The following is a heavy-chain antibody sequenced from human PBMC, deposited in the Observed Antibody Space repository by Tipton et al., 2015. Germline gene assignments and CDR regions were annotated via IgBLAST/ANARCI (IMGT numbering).Heavy chain of an antibody. Sequence: TLSLTCTVSNASISSHYWTWIRQPAGKGLEWIGRIHGSGPANYNPSLKGRASMSVDTSNNQFSLRLGSVTAADTAVYYCAKEEIVVVPAAIWFHDYWGQGTLVTVSS. J-gene: IGHJ4*02. CDR1: NASISSHY. CDR3: AKEEIVVVPAAIWFHDY. V-gene: IGHV4-4*07. CDR2: IHGSGPA. D-gene: IGHD2-2*01.